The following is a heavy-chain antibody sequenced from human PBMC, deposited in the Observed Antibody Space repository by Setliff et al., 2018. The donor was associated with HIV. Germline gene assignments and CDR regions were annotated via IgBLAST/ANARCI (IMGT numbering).Heavy chain of an antibody. CDR3: ARKPDSRNWFDP. CDR1: GGSFNGYS. V-gene: IGHV4-34*01. J-gene: IGHJ5*02. Sequence: SETLSLTCAVYGGSFNGYSWTWIRRPPGKGLEWIGGINHSGSTNYSPSLKSRVTISVDTSKSQFSLQLTSVTAVDTAVYYCARKPDSRNWFDPWGQGTLVTVSS. CDR2: INHSGST.